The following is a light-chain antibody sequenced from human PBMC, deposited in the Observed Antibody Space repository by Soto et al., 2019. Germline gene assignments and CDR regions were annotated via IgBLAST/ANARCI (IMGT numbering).Light chain of an antibody. J-gene: IGKJ2*01. Sequence: DIQMTQSPSTLSASVGDRVTITCRASQSISSWLAWYQQKPGKAPKLLIYDASSLESGVPSRFSGSGSGTXXXXXIXSLQPDDFATYYCQQYNSYSYTFGQGTKLEIK. V-gene: IGKV1-5*01. CDR3: QQYNSYSYT. CDR1: QSISSW. CDR2: DAS.